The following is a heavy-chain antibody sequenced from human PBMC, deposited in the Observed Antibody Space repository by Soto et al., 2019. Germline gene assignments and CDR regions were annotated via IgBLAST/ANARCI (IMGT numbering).Heavy chain of an antibody. D-gene: IGHD4-17*01. V-gene: IGHV4-34*01. J-gene: IGHJ3*02. Sequence: QVQLQQWGAGLLKPSETLSLTCAVYGGSFSGYFWSWIRQPPGKGLEWIGEINHSGSTNYNPSLKSRVTISVDTSKNQFSLKLSSVTAADMARYYCTRGREVTVTDYLVAFDIWGQGTRVTVSS. CDR2: INHSGST. CDR1: GGSFSGYF. CDR3: TRGREVTVTDYLVAFDI.